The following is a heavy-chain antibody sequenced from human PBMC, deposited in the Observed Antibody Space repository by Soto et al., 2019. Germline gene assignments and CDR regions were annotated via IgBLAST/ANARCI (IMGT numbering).Heavy chain of an antibody. CDR2: IYYSGTT. V-gene: IGHV4-31*03. D-gene: IGHD5-12*01. CDR1: GDSXTTGGYY. CDR3: ARDRGGYGRFDY. Sequence: TLSLTCTVSGDSXTTGGYYWSWIRQHPGKGLEWIGYIYYSGTTYYNPSLKSRVTISVDTSENQFSLKLRSVTAADTAVYHCARDRGGYGRFDYWGQGTLVTVSS. J-gene: IGHJ4*02.